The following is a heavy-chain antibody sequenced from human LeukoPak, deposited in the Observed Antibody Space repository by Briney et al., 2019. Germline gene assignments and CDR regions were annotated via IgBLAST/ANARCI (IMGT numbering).Heavy chain of an antibody. CDR3: ARESVEAAAGYYYYYGMDV. J-gene: IGHJ6*02. D-gene: IGHD6-13*01. V-gene: IGHV1-46*01. CDR2: INPSGGST. Sequence: ASVKVSCKASGYTFTSYYMHWVRQAPGQGLEWMGIINPSGGSTSYAQKFQGRVTMTRDTSTSTVYMELSSLRSEDTAVYYCARESVEAAAGYYYYYGMDVWGQGTTVTVSS. CDR1: GYTFTSYY.